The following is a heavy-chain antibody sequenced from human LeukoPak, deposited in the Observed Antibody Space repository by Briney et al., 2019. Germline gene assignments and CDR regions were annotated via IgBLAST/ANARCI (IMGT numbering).Heavy chain of an antibody. CDR1: GGTFSSYA. CDR2: IIPIFGTA. Sequence: SVKVSCNASGGTFSSYAISWVRQAPGQGLEWMGRIIPIFGTANYAQKFQRRVTITTDESTSTAYMELSSLRSEDTAVYYCARTYCSSTSCLDYAIDYWGQGTLVTVSS. J-gene: IGHJ4*02. D-gene: IGHD2-2*01. CDR3: ARTYCSSTSCLDYAIDY. V-gene: IGHV1-69*05.